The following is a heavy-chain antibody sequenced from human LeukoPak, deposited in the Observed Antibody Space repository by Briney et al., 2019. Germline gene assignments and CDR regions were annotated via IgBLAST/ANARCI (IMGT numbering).Heavy chain of an antibody. V-gene: IGHV3-9*03. CDR1: GFTFDVYA. J-gene: IGHJ4*02. CDR2: IRWNSGSI. Sequence: GGSLRLSCAASGFTFDVYAMHWGRHAPGEGLEWGSGIRWNSGSIGYADSVKGRFTISRDNAKNSLYLQMNSLRAEDMALYYCAKGEGITIFGVVDYWGQGTLVTVSS. CDR3: AKGEGITIFGVVDY. D-gene: IGHD3-3*01.